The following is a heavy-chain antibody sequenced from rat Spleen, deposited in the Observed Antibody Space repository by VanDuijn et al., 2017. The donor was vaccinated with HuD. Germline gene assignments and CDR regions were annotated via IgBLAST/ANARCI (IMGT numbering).Heavy chain of an antibody. V-gene: IGHV5S23*01. CDR3: AKDKGEYNNLFDY. J-gene: IGHJ2*01. CDR2: ISTGGGDT. D-gene: IGHD1-10*01. CDR1: GFTYNDYA. Sequence: EVQLVESGGGLVQPGRSLKLSCVASGFTYNDYAMAWVRQAPAKGLEWVATISTGGGDTYYRDSVRGRFTISRDNAKNTLYLQMDSLRSEDTATYYCAKDKGEYNNLFDYWGQGVMVTVTS.